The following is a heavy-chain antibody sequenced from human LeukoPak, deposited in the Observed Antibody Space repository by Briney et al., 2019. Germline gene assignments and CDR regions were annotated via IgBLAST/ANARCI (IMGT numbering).Heavy chain of an antibody. CDR1: GYTFTGYY. CDR3: ARSDYDFWKGQPLYYMDV. Sequence: ASVKVSCKASGYTFTGYYMHWVRQAPGQGLEWMGWINPNSGGTNYAQKFQGRVTMTRDTSISTAYMELSRLRSDDTAVYYCARSDYDFWKGQPLYYMDVWGKGTTVTVSS. J-gene: IGHJ6*03. D-gene: IGHD3-3*01. CDR2: INPNSGGT. V-gene: IGHV1-2*02.